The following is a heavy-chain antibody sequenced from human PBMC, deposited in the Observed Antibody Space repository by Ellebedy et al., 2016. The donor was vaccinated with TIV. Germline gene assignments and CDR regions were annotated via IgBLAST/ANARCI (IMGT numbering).Heavy chain of an antibody. Sequence: AASVKVSCKASGGTFSSYAISWVRQAPGQGLEWMGRIIPILGIANDAQKFQGRVTITADNSTSKAYMELSSLRSEDTAVYYCASSLAYGYVDYWGQGTLVTVSS. D-gene: IGHD2-21*01. CDR1: GGTFSSYA. V-gene: IGHV1-69*04. J-gene: IGHJ4*02. CDR2: IIPILGIA. CDR3: ASSLAYGYVDY.